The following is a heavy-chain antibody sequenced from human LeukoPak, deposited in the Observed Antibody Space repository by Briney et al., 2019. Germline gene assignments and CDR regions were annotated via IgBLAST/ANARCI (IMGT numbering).Heavy chain of an antibody. CDR1: GYTFTSYD. V-gene: IGHV1-8*03. J-gene: IGHJ6*03. Sequence: ASVKVSCKASGYTFTSYDINWVRQATGQGLEWMGWMNPNSGNTGYAQKFQGRVTITRNTSISTAYMELSSLRSEDTAVYYCAISAGSGSYSRHYYMDVWGKGTTVTISS. CDR2: MNPNSGNT. D-gene: IGHD3-10*01. CDR3: AISAGSGSYSRHYYMDV.